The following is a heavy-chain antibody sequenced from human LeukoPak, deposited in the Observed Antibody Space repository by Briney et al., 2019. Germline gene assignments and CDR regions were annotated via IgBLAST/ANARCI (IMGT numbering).Heavy chain of an antibody. Sequence: GRSLRLSCAASGFTFSSYGMHWVRQAPGKGLEWVAVISYDGSNKYYADSVKGRFTISRDNSKNTLYLQMNSLRAEDTAVYYCAYERVSSWYVWGQGTLVTVSS. V-gene: IGHV3-30*03. CDR2: ISYDGSNK. J-gene: IGHJ4*02. D-gene: IGHD6-13*01. CDR1: GFTFSSYG. CDR3: AYERVSSWYV.